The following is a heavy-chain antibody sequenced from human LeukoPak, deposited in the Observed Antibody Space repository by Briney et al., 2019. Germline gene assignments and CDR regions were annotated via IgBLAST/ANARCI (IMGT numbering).Heavy chain of an antibody. CDR1: GGTFSSYA. Sequence: SVKVSCKASGGTFSSYAIRRVRQAPGQGLEWMGGIIPIFGTANYAQKFQGRVTITADESTSTAYMELSSLRSEDTAVYYCARHGPTALRFLEWLLPFDYWGQGTLVTVSS. CDR2: IIPIFGTA. CDR3: ARHGPTALRFLEWLLPFDY. D-gene: IGHD3-3*01. V-gene: IGHV1-69*01. J-gene: IGHJ4*02.